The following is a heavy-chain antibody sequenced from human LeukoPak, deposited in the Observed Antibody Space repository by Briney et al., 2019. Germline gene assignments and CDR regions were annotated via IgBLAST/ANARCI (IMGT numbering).Heavy chain of an antibody. D-gene: IGHD2-15*01. CDR3: ARGHPVVAATHWDY. Sequence: KPSEPLSLTCAVYGGSFSGYYWSWIRQPPGKGLEWIGEINHSGSTNYNPSLKSRVTISVDTSENQFSLKLSSVTAADTAVYYCARGHPVVAATHWDYWGQGTLVTVSS. J-gene: IGHJ4*02. V-gene: IGHV4-34*01. CDR2: INHSGST. CDR1: GGSFSGYY.